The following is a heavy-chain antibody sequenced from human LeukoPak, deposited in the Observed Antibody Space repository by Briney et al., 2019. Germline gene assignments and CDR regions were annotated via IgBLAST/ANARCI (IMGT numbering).Heavy chain of an antibody. CDR3: AREGDYYDSSGYYSGDYYGMDV. Sequence: ASVKVSCKASGGTFSSYAISWVRQAPGQGLEWMGRIIPILGIANYAQKFQGRVTITADKSTSTAYMELSSLRSEDTAVYYCAREGDYYDSSGYYSGDYYGMDVWGQGTTVTVS. CDR1: GGTFSSYA. J-gene: IGHJ6*02. CDR2: IIPILGIA. V-gene: IGHV1-69*04. D-gene: IGHD3-22*01.